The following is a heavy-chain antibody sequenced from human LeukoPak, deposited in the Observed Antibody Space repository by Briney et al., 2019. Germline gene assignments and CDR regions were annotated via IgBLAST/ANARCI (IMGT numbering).Heavy chain of an antibody. CDR2: IYHSGST. CDR3: ARDCTNGVCYYY. J-gene: IGHJ4*02. D-gene: IGHD2-8*01. V-gene: IGHV4-38-2*02. CDR1: GGSINRYY. Sequence: PSEALSLSCTVSGGSINRYYWGWIRHPPGEGLEWIGSIYHSGSTYYNPSLKSRVTISVDTSKNQFSLKLSSVTAADTAVYYCARDCTNGVCYYYWGQGTLVTVSS.